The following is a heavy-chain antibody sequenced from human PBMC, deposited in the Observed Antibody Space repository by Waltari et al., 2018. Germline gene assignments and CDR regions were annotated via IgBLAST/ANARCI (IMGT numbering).Heavy chain of an antibody. V-gene: IGHV4-38-2*01. Sequence: QVQLQESGPGLVQPSETLSLTCAVSGYSLSSGYYWGWIRPPPGKGLEWIGSIYHSGSTYYNPSLKSRVTISVDTSKNQFSLKLSSVTAADTAVYYCARHPGPTHYYYGMDVWGQGTTVTVSS. CDR3: ARHPGPTHYYYGMDV. J-gene: IGHJ6*02. CDR2: IYHSGST. CDR1: GYSLSSGYY.